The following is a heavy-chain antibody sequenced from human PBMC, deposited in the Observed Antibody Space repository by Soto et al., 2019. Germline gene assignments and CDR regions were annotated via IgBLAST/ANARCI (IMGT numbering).Heavy chain of an antibody. CDR3: ATSTPRLAYYYDSSGPHGAFDI. Sequence: ASVKVSCKVSGYTLTELSMHWVRQAPGKGLEWMGGFDPEDGETIYAQKFQGRVTMTEDTSTDTAYMELSSLRSEDTAVYYCATSTPRLAYYYDSSGPHGAFDIWGQGTIVTVSS. CDR2: FDPEDGET. J-gene: IGHJ3*02. CDR1: GYTLTELS. V-gene: IGHV1-24*01. D-gene: IGHD3-22*01.